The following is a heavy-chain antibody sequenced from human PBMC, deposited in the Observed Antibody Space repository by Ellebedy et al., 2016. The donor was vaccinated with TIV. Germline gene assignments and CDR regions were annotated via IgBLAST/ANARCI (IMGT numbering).Heavy chain of an antibody. CDR1: GFTFSSYW. CDR3: ARGEILTGYLGFDY. V-gene: IGHV3-74*01. D-gene: IGHD3-9*01. J-gene: IGHJ4*02. Sequence: GESLKISCAASGFTFSSYWMHWVRQAPGKGLVWVLRINSDGSTTSHADSVEGRFTISRDNAKNTLYLQMDSLRAEDTAVYYCARGEILTGYLGFDYWGQGTLVTVSS. CDR2: INSDGSTT.